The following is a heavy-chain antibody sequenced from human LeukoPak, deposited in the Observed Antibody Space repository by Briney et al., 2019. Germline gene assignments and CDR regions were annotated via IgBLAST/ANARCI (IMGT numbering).Heavy chain of an antibody. CDR2: IYYSGST. CDR1: GGSISSGGYY. CDR3: ARVFSGGYFDY. Sequence: SETLSLTCTVSGGSISSGGYYWSWVRQHPGKGLEWIGYIYYSGSTYYNPSLKSRVTISVDTSKNQFSLKLSSVTAADTAVYYCARVFSGGYFDYWGQGILVTVSS. V-gene: IGHV4-31*03. J-gene: IGHJ4*02. D-gene: IGHD6-25*01.